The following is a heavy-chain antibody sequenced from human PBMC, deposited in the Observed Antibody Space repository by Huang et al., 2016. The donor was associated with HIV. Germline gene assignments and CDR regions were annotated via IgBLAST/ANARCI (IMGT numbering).Heavy chain of an antibody. D-gene: IGHD1-1*01. J-gene: IGHJ4*02. Sequence: QVKLVESGGGVVQSGRSLRLSCAASGLAFSAFALNCVFLRRLGAFASQGVGLGRGEGSVWVGRISSGGRKPLYAYSVKGRFTVSRDNPDNMLVLQIDSLRADDSAGYYCARGSTPDNWSDLLDFWGQGTLVTVSS. CDR1: GLAFSAFA. CDR2: ISSGGRKP. V-gene: IGHV3-30*04. CDR3: ARGSTPDNWSDLLDF.